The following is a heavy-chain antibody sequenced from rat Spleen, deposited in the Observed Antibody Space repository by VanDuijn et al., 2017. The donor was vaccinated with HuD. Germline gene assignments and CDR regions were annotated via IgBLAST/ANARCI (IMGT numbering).Heavy chain of an antibody. V-gene: IGHV6-6*01. J-gene: IGHJ2*01. Sequence: EVQVLESGGGMVQSGTSLKLSCATSGFTFSTAWMYWYRQFPEKRLEWVARIKAKSNNFATDYTESVKGRFTISRDDSKSSIYLQMNNLKEEDTAIYYCASETGPYWGQGVMVTVSS. D-gene: IGHD5-1*01. CDR1: GFTFSTAW. CDR2: IKAKSNNFAT. CDR3: ASETGPY.